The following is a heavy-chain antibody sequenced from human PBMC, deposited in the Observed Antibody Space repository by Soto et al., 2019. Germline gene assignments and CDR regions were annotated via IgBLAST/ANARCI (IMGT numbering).Heavy chain of an antibody. CDR3: AKTGGGWNYYYYGMDV. CDR1: GFTFSSYA. V-gene: IGHV3-23*01. CDR2: ISGSGGST. D-gene: IGHD6-19*01. J-gene: IGHJ6*02. Sequence: GGSLRLSCAASGFTFSSYAMSWVRQAPGKGLEWVSAISGSGGSTYYADSVKGRFTISRDNSKNTLYLQMNSLRAEDKAVYYGAKTGGGWNYYYYGMDVWGQGTTVTVSS.